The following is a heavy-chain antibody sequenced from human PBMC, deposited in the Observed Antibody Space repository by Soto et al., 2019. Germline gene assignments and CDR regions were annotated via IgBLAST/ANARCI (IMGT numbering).Heavy chain of an antibody. J-gene: IGHJ4*02. CDR2: ISGSGGGT. CDR1: GFTFSSYA. CDR3: AKGLSATNFGY. Sequence: EVQLLESGGGLVQPGGSLRLSCAASGFTFSSYAMSWVRQAPGKGLEWVSAISGSGGGTYYADSVKGRFNISRDNSTNTLYLQMNSLRAEDTAVYYCAKGLSATNFGYWGQGTLVTVSS. D-gene: IGHD2-15*01. V-gene: IGHV3-23*01.